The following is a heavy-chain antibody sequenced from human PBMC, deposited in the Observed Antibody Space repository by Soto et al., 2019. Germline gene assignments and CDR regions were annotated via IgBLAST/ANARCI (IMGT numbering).Heavy chain of an antibody. CDR1: GGSFSGYY. D-gene: IGHD3-22*01. V-gene: IGHV4-34*01. Sequence: PSETLSLTCAVYGGSFSGYYWSWIRQPPGKGLEWIGEINHSGSTNYNPSLKSRVTISVDTSKNQFSLKLSSVTAADTAVYYCARGRMYYYDSSGLRSRKKYDAFDIWGQGTMVTVSS. CDR3: ARGRMYYYDSSGLRSRKKYDAFDI. J-gene: IGHJ3*02. CDR2: INHSGST.